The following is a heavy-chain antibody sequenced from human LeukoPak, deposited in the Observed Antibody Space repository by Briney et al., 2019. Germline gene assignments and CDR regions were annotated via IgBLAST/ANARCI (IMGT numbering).Heavy chain of an antibody. J-gene: IGHJ6*02. CDR1: GGSISSGGYY. Sequence: SETLSLTCTVSGGSISSGGYYWSWIRRHPGKGLEWIGYIYYSGSTYYNPSLKSRVTISVDTSKNQFSLKLSSVTAADTAVYYCARGFGVVSYGMDVWGQGTTVTVSS. V-gene: IGHV4-31*03. CDR2: IYYSGST. CDR3: ARGFGVVSYGMDV. D-gene: IGHD3-3*01.